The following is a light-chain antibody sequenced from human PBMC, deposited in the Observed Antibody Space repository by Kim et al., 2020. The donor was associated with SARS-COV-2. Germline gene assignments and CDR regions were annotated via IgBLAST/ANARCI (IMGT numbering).Light chain of an antibody. J-gene: IGKJ1*01. CDR1: QSVSSW. CDR3: QQYNSYPWT. Sequence: GDRVTITCRASQSVSSWLAWYQQKPGKAPKLLIYDASSLESGVPSRFSGSGSGTEFTLTISSLQPDDFATYYCQQYNSYPWTFGQGTKVDIK. CDR2: DAS. V-gene: IGKV1-5*01.